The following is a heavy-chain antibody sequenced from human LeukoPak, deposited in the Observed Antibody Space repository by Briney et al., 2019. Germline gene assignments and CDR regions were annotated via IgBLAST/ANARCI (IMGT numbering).Heavy chain of an antibody. D-gene: IGHD3-22*01. CDR2: IRQDGSEK. V-gene: IGHV3-7*01. CDR1: GFAFSSYW. CDR3: ARAWYYDSSGYYQFDY. Sequence: GGSLRLSCAASGFAFSSYWRSWVRQAPGKGLEWVANIRQDGSEKYYVDSVKGRFTISRDNAKNSLYLQMNSLRAEDRAVYYCARAWYYDSSGYYQFDYWGQGTLVSVSS. J-gene: IGHJ4*02.